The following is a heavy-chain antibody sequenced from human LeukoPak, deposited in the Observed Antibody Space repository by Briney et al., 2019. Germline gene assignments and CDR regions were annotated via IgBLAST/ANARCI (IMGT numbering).Heavy chain of an antibody. CDR2: ISSSSYI. CDR1: GFTFSSYS. J-gene: IGHJ4*02. Sequence: GGSLRLSCAASGFTFSSYSMNWVRQAPGKGLEWVSSISSSSYIYYADSVKGRFTISRDNAKNSLYLQMNSLRAEDTAVYYCARERDSSGWYPYWGQGTLVTVSS. D-gene: IGHD6-19*01. CDR3: ARERDSSGWYPY. V-gene: IGHV3-21*01.